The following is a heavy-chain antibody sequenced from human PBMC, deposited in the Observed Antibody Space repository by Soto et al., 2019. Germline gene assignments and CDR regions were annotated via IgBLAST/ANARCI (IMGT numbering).Heavy chain of an antibody. CDR3: ARVRYYYYGMDV. Sequence: PSETLSLTCAVYGGSFSGYYWSWIRQPPGKGLEWIGEINHSGNTNYNPSLKSRVTISVDTSKNQFSLKLSSVTAADTAVYYCARVRYYYYGMDVWGQGTTVTVSS. CDR2: INHSGNT. J-gene: IGHJ6*02. CDR1: GGSFSGYY. V-gene: IGHV4-34*01.